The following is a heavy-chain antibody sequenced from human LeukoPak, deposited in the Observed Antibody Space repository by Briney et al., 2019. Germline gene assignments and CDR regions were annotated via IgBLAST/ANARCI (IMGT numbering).Heavy chain of an antibody. Sequence: SETLSLTCTVSGGSISSYYWSWIRQPAGKGLEWIGRIYTSGSTNYNPSLKSRVTISVDTSKNQFSLKLSSVTAADTAVYYCARGYYYDSRDNDAFDIWGQGTMVTVSS. D-gene: IGHD3-22*01. CDR2: IYTSGST. CDR3: ARGYYYDSRDNDAFDI. J-gene: IGHJ3*02. CDR1: GGSISSYY. V-gene: IGHV4-4*07.